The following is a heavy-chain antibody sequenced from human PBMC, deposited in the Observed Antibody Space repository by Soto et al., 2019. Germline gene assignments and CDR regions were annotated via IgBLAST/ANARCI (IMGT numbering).Heavy chain of an antibody. Sequence: QVQLVESGGGLVKPGGSLRLSCAASGFTFSDYYMSWIRQAPGKGLEWVSYISSSGSTIYYADSVKGRFTISRDNAKNSLYLQLNSLRAEDTAVYYCARARIQLWYEEYYFDYWGQGTLVTVSS. CDR3: ARARIQLWYEEYYFDY. CDR1: GFTFSDYY. CDR2: ISSSGSTI. V-gene: IGHV3-11*01. D-gene: IGHD5-18*01. J-gene: IGHJ4*02.